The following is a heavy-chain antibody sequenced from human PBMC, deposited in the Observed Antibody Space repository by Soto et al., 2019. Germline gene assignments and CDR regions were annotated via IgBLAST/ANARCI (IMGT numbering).Heavy chain of an antibody. D-gene: IGHD5-18*01. V-gene: IGHV4-31*03. CDR3: ESIYSYGFYCEY. CDR1: VGSISSGGYY. Sequence: SETLSLTCTVSVGSISSGGYYLSWIRQHPGKGLEWIGYIYYSGSTYYNPSLKSRVTISVDTSKNQFSLKLSSVTAADTAVYYCESIYSYGFYCEYWGQGTFVTVSS. J-gene: IGHJ4*02. CDR2: IYYSGST.